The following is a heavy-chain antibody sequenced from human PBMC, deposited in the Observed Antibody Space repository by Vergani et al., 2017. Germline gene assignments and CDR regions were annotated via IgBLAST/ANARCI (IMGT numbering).Heavy chain of an antibody. CDR3: ARHSTVEWLVKLGWIDP. J-gene: IGHJ5*02. CDR2: IYHSGST. V-gene: IGHV4-39*01. Sequence: QVQLQESGPGLVKPSQTLSLTSTVSGASMSSVGYYWGWIRQPPGKGLEWIGSIYHSGSTYYNPSLKSRVTISLDTSKNQFSLKVHSVTAADTAVYYCARHSTVEWLVKLGWIDPWGQGILVTVSS. D-gene: IGHD6-19*01. CDR1: GASMSSVGYY.